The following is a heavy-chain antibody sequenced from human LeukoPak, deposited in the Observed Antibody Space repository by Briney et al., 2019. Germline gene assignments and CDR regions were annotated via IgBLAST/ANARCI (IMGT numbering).Heavy chain of an antibody. CDR3: ARRVAVAPTVSNYYYYGMDV. J-gene: IGHJ6*02. CDR2: INPSGGST. CDR1: GYTFTSYY. V-gene: IGHV1-46*01. Sequence: ASVKVSCKASGYTFTSYYIHWVRQAPGQGLEWMGIINPSGGSTSYAQKFQGRVTMIRDTSTSTVYMELSSLRSEDTAVYYCARRVAVAPTVSNYYYYGMDVWGQGTTVTVSS. D-gene: IGHD6-19*01.